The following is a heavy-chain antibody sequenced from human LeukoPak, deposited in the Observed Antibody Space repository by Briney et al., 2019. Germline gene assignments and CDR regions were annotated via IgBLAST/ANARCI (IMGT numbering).Heavy chain of an antibody. CDR1: GFTFSSYA. Sequence: GGSLRLSCAASGFTFSSYAMSWVRQAPGKGLEWVSAISGSGGGTYYADSVKGRFTISRDNSKNTLYLQMNSLRAEDTAVYYCAKTNVEQWLVNGFDYWGQGTLVTVSS. D-gene: IGHD6-19*01. CDR3: AKTNVEQWLVNGFDY. V-gene: IGHV3-23*01. J-gene: IGHJ4*02. CDR2: ISGSGGGT.